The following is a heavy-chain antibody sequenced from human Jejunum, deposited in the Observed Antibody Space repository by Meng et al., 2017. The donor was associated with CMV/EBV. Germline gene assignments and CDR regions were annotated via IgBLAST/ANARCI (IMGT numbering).Heavy chain of an antibody. CDR2: SSYDGIKT. CDR3: AKDQAWLLAAAGTFDS. J-gene: IGHJ4*02. Sequence: FSVSTYAMYWGRHAPGKGLGWLAVSSYDGIKTYYADSVNGSFTISTDNSESTLYLQMKSLRAEDAAVYYCAKDQAWLLAAAGTFDSWGQGTLVTVSS. V-gene: IGHV3-30*04. CDR1: FSVSTYA. D-gene: IGHD6-13*01.